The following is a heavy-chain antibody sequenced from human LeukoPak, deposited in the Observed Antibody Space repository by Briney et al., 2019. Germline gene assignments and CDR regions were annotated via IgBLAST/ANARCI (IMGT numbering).Heavy chain of an antibody. Sequence: PSETLSLTCTVSGGSISSSSYYWGWIRQPPGKGLEWIGSIYYSGSTYYNPSLKSRVTMSVDTSKNQFSLKLSSVTAADTAVYYCARVHYGSGHAYYYYYYMDVWGKGTTVTISS. J-gene: IGHJ6*03. CDR3: ARVHYGSGHAYYYYYYMDV. CDR1: GGSISSSSYY. D-gene: IGHD3-10*01. V-gene: IGHV4-39*07. CDR2: IYYSGST.